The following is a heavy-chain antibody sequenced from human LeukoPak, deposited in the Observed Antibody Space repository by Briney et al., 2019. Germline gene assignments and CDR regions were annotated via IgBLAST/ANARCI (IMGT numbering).Heavy chain of an antibody. CDR1: GYTFTGYY. CDR3: AREEGYCSSTSCYFAYDY. CDR2: INPNSGGT. V-gene: IGHV1-2*02. J-gene: IGHJ4*02. Sequence: ASVKVSCKASGYTFTGYYMHWVRQAPGQGLEWMGWINPNSGGTNYAQKFQGRVTRTRDTSISTAYMELSRLRSDDTAVYYCAREEGYCSSTSCYFAYDYWGQGTLVTVSS. D-gene: IGHD2-2*01.